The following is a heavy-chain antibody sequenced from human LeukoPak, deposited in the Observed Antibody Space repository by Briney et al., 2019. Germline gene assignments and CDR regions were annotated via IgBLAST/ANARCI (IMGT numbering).Heavy chain of an antibody. D-gene: IGHD4-23*01. CDR1: GFTFSSYD. J-gene: IGHJ4*02. Sequence: GGSLRLSCAASGFTFSSYDMHWVRQATGKGLEWVSAIGTAGDTYYPGSVKGRFTISRENAKNSLYLQMNSLRAGDTAVYYCARARRGGKGTYYFDYWGQGTLVTVSS. V-gene: IGHV3-13*04. CDR2: IGTAGDT. CDR3: ARARRGGKGTYYFDY.